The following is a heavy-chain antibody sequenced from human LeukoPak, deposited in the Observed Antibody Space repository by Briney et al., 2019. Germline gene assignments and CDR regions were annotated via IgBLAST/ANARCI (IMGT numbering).Heavy chain of an antibody. D-gene: IGHD2-15*01. J-gene: IGHJ5*02. CDR3: ARKEYCSGGSCYTWFDP. CDR2: IYPADSDI. CDR1: GYIINNYW. V-gene: IGHV5-51*01. Sequence: GESLKISCKGSGYIINNYWIGWVRQMPGKGLEWMGIIYPADSDIRYSPSFQGQVTISADKSISTAYLQWSSLKASDTAMYYCARKEYCSGGSCYTWFDPWGQETLVTVSS.